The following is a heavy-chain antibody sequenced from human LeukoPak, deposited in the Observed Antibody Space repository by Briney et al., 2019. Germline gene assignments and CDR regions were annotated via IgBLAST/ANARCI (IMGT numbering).Heavy chain of an antibody. V-gene: IGHV3-23*01. Sequence: GGSLRLSCAASGFTFSSYAMSWVRQAPGKGLEWVSAISGSGGSTYYADSAKGRFTISRDNSKNTLYLQMNSLRAEDTAVYYCAKEPDFGVVITSDYWGQGTLVTVSS. J-gene: IGHJ4*02. CDR1: GFTFSSYA. D-gene: IGHD3-3*01. CDR2: ISGSGGST. CDR3: AKEPDFGVVITSDY.